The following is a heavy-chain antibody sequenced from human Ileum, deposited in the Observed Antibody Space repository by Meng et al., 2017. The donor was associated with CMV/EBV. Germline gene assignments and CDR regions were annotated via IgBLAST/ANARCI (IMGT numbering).Heavy chain of an antibody. CDR1: GFSFRSYS. CDR3: TRDEGGYCTSIGCYKGMDV. Sequence: GESLKISCGGSGFSFRSYSMNWVRQTPGKGLEWLASISSSSSKIFYADSVKGRFTISRDNARNSLSLQMSSLRAEDTAVYYCTRDEGGYCTSIGCYKGMDVWGQGPMVTVSS. CDR2: ISSSSSKI. J-gene: IGHJ6*02. V-gene: IGHV3-21*06. D-gene: IGHD2-2*02.